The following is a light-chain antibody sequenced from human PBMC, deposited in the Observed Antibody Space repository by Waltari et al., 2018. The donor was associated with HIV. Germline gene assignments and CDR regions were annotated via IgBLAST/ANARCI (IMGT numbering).Light chain of an antibody. J-gene: IGKJ4*01. V-gene: IGKV1-5*03. Sequence: IQMNQSPSIVSASVGDRVTITCRSSENIGNSLDWYQQKPGKDPKVLIYMASSLEGGVPSRFSGSRSGTEFTLTIRSLQPDDFGTYYCQQYYSSSVTFGGGTKVEI. CDR3: QQYYSSSVT. CDR2: MAS. CDR1: ENIGNS.